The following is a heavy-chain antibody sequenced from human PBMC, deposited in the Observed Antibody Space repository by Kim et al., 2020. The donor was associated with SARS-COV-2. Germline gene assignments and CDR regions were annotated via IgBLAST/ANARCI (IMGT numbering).Heavy chain of an antibody. CDR1: GGSISSYY. J-gene: IGHJ4*02. CDR2: ICYTGST. V-gene: IGHV4-59*01. Sequence: SETLSLTCTVSGGSISSYYWNWIRQSPGKGLEWIGYICYTGSTNHNPSLKSRVTISLDTSKNKFSLRLRSVTAADTAVYYCARDNVEAFDYWGQGTLVTV. CDR3: ARDNVEAFDY.